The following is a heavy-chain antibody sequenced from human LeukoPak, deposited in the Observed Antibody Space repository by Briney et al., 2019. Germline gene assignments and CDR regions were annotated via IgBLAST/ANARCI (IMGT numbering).Heavy chain of an antibody. D-gene: IGHD5-12*01. CDR2: ISKDGRTM. V-gene: IGHV3-11*01. CDR1: GFTFSDYY. Sequence: GGSLRLSFAASGFTFSDYYMSSIRQAPGKGLGWVSFISKDGRTMSYADSVKGRFTISRDNAKNSLYLQMNSLTADDTAVYFCARVRGSYSSDYWGQGTLVTVSS. J-gene: IGHJ4*02. CDR3: ARVRGSYSSDY.